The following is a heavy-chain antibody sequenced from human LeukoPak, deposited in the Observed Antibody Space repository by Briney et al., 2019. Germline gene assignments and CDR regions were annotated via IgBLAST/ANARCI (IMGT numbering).Heavy chain of an antibody. Sequence: GGSLRLSCTASGFPFIEYSMNWVRQVPGKGLEWISYIGIDSGNTKYADSVRGRFTISADKAKNSLYLQMNSLRVEDTAVYYCERDHNYAFDNWGRGTLVSVAS. D-gene: IGHD1-1*01. CDR1: GFPFIEYS. V-gene: IGHV3-48*01. CDR3: ERDHNYAFDN. J-gene: IGHJ4*02. CDR2: IGIDSGNT.